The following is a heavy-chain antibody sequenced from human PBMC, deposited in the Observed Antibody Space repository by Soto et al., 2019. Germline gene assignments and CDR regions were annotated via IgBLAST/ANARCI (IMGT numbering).Heavy chain of an antibody. CDR3: ARRLTTETTVFDY. D-gene: IGHD4-17*01. J-gene: IGHJ4*01. CDR2: INGGGVNT. V-gene: IGHV3-23*01. Sequence: EVQLLESGGGLVQPGGSLRLSCAAAGITLNNYAMSWVRQAPGKGLGWVSTINGGGVNTYYADPVKGRFTISRDNSRNMLYLQMSSLGAEDTAVYYCARRLTTETTVFDYWGHGTLVTVSS. CDR1: GITLNNYA.